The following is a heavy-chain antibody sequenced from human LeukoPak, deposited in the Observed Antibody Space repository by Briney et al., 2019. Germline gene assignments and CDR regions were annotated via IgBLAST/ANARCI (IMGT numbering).Heavy chain of an antibody. CDR3: ARLCSGSYAPDAFDI. D-gene: IGHD3-10*02. CDR2: IYPGDSDT. J-gene: IGHJ3*02. V-gene: IGHV5-51*01. CDR1: GYSFTSYW. Sequence: GESLKISCKGSGYSFTSYWIGWVRQMPGKGLEWMGIIYPGDSDTRYSPSFQGQVTISADKSISTAYLQWSSLKASDTAMYYCARLCSGSYAPDAFDIWGQGTMVTVSS.